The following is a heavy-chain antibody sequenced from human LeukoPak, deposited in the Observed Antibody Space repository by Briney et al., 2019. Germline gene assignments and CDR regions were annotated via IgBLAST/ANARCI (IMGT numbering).Heavy chain of an antibody. Sequence: GGSLRLSCAASGFTFSSYAMHWVRQAPGKGLEYVSVISSNGGSTYYANSVKGRFTISRDNSKNTLYLQMGSLRAEDMAVYYCARGGSTHFDYWGQGTLVTVSS. CDR1: GFTFSSYA. J-gene: IGHJ4*02. CDR2: ISSNGGST. D-gene: IGHD1-26*01. CDR3: ARGGSTHFDY. V-gene: IGHV3-64*01.